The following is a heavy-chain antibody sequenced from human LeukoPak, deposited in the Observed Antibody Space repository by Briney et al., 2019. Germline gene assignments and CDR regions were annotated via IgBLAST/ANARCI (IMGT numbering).Heavy chain of an antibody. CDR2: ISGNGGST. V-gene: IGHV3-23*01. CDR1: GFTFSSYA. Sequence: PGGSLRLSCAASGFTFSSYAMSWVRQAPGKGLEWVSAISGNGGSTYYADSVKGRFTISRDNSKNTLYLQMNSLRAEDTAVYYCAAKSGIAARRDYYYGMDVWGQGTTVTVSS. D-gene: IGHD6-6*01. J-gene: IGHJ6*02. CDR3: AAKSGIAARRDYYYGMDV.